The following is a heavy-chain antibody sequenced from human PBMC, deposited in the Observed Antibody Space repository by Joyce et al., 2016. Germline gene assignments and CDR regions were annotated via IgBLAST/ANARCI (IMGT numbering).Heavy chain of an antibody. CDR2: IFSSGST. CDR3: ARGVVAVAGRGYFFDS. Sequence: QLQLQESGPGLVKPSETLSLTCIVSGDSIGSSGSYWSWIRQHPGQGLESIGYIFSSGSTSYNPSLESRVAISADTSKNHFSVRLRSVTAADTAVYYCARGVVAVAGRGYFFDSWGQGTVVTVSS. D-gene: IGHD2-15*01. CDR1: GDSIGSSGSY. J-gene: IGHJ4*02. V-gene: IGHV4-31*03.